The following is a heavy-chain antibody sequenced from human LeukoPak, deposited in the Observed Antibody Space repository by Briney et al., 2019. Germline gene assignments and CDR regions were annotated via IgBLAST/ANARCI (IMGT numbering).Heavy chain of an antibody. J-gene: IGHJ5*02. CDR1: GYTLTGYY. CDR2: INPNNGDT. V-gene: IGHV1-2*02. CDR3: ARLGGNINSPYGNWFDP. D-gene: IGHD2/OR15-2a*01. Sequence: GASVTVSCKASGYTLTGYYMYWVRQAPGQGLEWMGWINPNNGDTKYAQKFQGRVTMTRDTSISTAYMELSRLRSDDTAVYYCARLGGNINSPYGNWFDPWGQGALVTVSS.